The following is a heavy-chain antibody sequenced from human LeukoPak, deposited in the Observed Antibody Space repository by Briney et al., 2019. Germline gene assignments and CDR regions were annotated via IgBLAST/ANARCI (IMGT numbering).Heavy chain of an antibody. J-gene: IGHJ6*03. CDR2: IKSKTDGGTP. Sequence: GGSLRLSCAASGFTFSNAWMSWVRQAPGKGLEWVGRIKSKTDGGTPDYAAPVKGRFTISRDDSKNTLYLQMNSLKTEDTAVYYCTTNSMTSHYYASDGYRYYYFYMDVWGKGTPVTVSS. CDR3: TTNSMTSHYYASDGYRYYYFYMDV. V-gene: IGHV3-15*01. CDR1: GFTFSNAW. D-gene: IGHD3-22*01.